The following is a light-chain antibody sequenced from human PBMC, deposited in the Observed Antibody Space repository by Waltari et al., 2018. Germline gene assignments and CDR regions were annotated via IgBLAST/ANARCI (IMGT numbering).Light chain of an antibody. CDR2: LGS. CDR3: MQALQTPT. CDR1: QSLLYTNGYNY. J-gene: IGKJ4*01. V-gene: IGKV2-28*01. Sequence: DIVMTQSPLSLPVTLGEPASISCRSSQSLLYTNGYNYLAWYLKKPWQSPQLLIYLGSNRGAGVPDRFSGSGAGTNFTLKISRVEAEDVGIYYCMQALQTPTFGGGTKVEI.